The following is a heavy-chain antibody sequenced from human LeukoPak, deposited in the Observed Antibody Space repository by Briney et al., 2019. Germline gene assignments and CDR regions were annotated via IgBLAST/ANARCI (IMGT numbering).Heavy chain of an antibody. Sequence: GGSLRLTCAAAGFTFSSYWMHWVRQAPGKGLVWVSRINSDGSSTSYADSVKGRFTISRDNAKNTLYLQMNSLRAEDTAVYYCARDPFGDYYYGMDVWGKGTTVTVSS. J-gene: IGHJ6*04. CDR1: GFTFSSYW. V-gene: IGHV3-74*01. D-gene: IGHD2/OR15-2a*01. CDR3: ARDPFGDYYYGMDV. CDR2: INSDGSST.